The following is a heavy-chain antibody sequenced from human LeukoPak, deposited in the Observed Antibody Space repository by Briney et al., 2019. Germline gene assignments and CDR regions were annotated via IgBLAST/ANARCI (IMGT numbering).Heavy chain of an antibody. J-gene: IGHJ6*03. CDR2: ISSSGSTI. Sequence: GGSLRLSCAASGFTFSDYYMSWIRQAPGKGLEWVSYISSSGSTIYYADSVKGRFTISRDNAKSSLYLQMNSLRAEDTAVYYCARETSYYYYMDVWGKGTTVTVSS. V-gene: IGHV3-11*04. CDR1: GFTFSDYY. CDR3: ARETSYYYYMDV.